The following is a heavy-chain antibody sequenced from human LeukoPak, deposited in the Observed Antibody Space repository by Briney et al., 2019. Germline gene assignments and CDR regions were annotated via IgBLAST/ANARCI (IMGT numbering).Heavy chain of an antibody. CDR1: GLTLSSYA. CDR2: ISGSGGST. D-gene: IGHD3-16*01. V-gene: IGHV3-23*01. J-gene: IGHJ4*02. CDR3: ATPPGGFDY. Sequence: PGGSPRPSCAASGLTLSSYAIRWGGQTPGKGLEWVSAISGSGGSTYYAASVKGRFTISRDNSKNTLYLQMNSLRAEDTAVYYCATPPGGFDYWGQGTLVTVSS.